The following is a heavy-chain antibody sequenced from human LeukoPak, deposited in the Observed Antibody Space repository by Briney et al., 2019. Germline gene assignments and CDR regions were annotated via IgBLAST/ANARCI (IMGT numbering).Heavy chain of an antibody. CDR3: AKARAGDITAAFNY. J-gene: IGHJ4*02. CDR2: ISSGGNT. D-gene: IGHD6-13*01. CDR1: GFTFNSYA. V-gene: IGHV3-23*01. Sequence: GGSLRLSCAASGFTFNSYAMSWVRQAPGKGLEWVSGISSGGNTYYADSVKGRFTISRDNSENTLNLQMNSLRAEDTAVYYCAKARAGDITAAFNYWGQGTLVTVSS.